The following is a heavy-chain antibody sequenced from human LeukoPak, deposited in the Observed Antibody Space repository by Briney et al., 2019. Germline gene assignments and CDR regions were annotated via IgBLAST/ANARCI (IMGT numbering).Heavy chain of an antibody. J-gene: IGHJ6*02. Sequence: RGSLRLSCAASGFTFSSYAMSWVRQAPGKGLEWVANIKQDGSEKYYVDSVKGRFTISRDNAKNSLYLQMNSLRAEDTAVYYCARPGYSYSYYYGMDVWGQGTTVTVSS. CDR3: ARPGYSYSYYYGMDV. V-gene: IGHV3-7*03. CDR1: GFTFSSYA. CDR2: IKQDGSEK. D-gene: IGHD5-18*01.